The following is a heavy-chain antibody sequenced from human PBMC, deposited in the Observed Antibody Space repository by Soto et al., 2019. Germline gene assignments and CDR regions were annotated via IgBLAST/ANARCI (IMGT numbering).Heavy chain of an antibody. CDR1: GGSISSGGYY. CDR2: IYYSGST. V-gene: IGHV4-31*03. D-gene: IGHD2-15*01. Sequence: QVQLQESGPGLVKPSQTLSLTCTVSGGSISSGGYYWSWIRQHPGKGLEWIGYIYYSGSTYYNPSLESRVTISVDTSKNQFSLKLSSVTAADTAVYYCARDGCSGGSCYSSNWFYPWGEGTLVAVSS. CDR3: ARDGCSGGSCYSSNWFYP. J-gene: IGHJ5*02.